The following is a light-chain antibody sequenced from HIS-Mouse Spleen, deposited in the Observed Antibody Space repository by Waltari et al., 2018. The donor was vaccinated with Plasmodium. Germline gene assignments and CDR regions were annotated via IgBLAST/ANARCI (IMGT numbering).Light chain of an antibody. V-gene: IGKV3-20*01. CDR2: GAS. J-gene: IGKJ2*01. CDR3: QQYGSSPYT. CDR1: QSVSSSY. Sequence: EIVLTQSPGTLSLSPGERPTLSCRASQSVSSSYLAWYQQKPGQDPKLLIYGASSRATGIPDRFSGSGSGTDFTLTISRLEPEDFAVYYCQQYGSSPYTFGQGTKLEIK.